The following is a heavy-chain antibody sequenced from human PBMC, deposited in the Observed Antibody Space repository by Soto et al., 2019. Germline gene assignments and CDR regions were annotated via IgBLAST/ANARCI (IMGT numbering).Heavy chain of an antibody. V-gene: IGHV1-46*01. CDR2: ISPSDGST. CDR1: GYIFTDNY. CDR3: AREGGA. Sequence: QVQLVQSGAEVKKPGASVKVSCKASGYIFTDNYIYWVRQAPGQGLEWMGKISPSDGSTNYAQKCQGRVSMTRDTATRTVHMELSSLWSGDRSVYYCAREGGAWGQGTLVTVSS. D-gene: IGHD3-16*01. J-gene: IGHJ5*02.